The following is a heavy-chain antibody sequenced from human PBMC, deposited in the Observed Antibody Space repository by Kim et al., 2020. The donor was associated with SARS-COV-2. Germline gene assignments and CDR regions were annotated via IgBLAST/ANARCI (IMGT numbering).Heavy chain of an antibody. D-gene: IGHD2-15*01. V-gene: IGHV4-39*02. CDR2: IYHSGST. CDR3: ARRNRGNIRWYV. Sequence: SETLSLTCTVSGGTISSSSHYWGWIRQPPGAGLEWIGSIYHSGSTSYNPSLKSRVTISVDTSKNHFSLRLSFVTVADTSVYYCARRNRGNIRWYVWGQGT. J-gene: IGHJ4*02. CDR1: GGTISSSSHY.